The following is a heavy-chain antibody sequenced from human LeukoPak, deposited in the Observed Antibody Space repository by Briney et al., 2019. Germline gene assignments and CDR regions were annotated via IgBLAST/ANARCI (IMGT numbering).Heavy chain of an antibody. J-gene: IGHJ4*02. CDR3: ARGFRDIVVVGAYFDY. V-gene: IGHV4-34*01. CDR2: INNSGRT. Sequence: SETLSLTCAVYGGSFSGYYWSWIRQPPGKGLEWIGEINNSGRTNYNPSLKSRVTISVDTSKNQFSLKLSSVTAADTAVYYCARGFRDIVVVGAYFDYWGQGTLVTVSS. CDR1: GGSFSGYY. D-gene: IGHD2-15*01.